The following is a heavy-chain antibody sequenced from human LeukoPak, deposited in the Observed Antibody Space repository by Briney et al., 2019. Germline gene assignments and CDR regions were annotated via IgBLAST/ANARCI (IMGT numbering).Heavy chain of an antibody. CDR3: ARGRLGYSSSPGRVFDY. CDR1: GGTFSSYA. J-gene: IGHJ4*02. V-gene: IGHV1-69*13. CDR2: IIPIFGTA. D-gene: IGHD6-6*01. Sequence: SVKVSCKASGGTFSSYAISWVRQAPGQGLEWMGEIIPIFGTANYAQKFQGRVTITADGSTSTAYMELSSLRSEDTAVYYCARGRLGYSSSPGRVFDYWGQGTLVTVSS.